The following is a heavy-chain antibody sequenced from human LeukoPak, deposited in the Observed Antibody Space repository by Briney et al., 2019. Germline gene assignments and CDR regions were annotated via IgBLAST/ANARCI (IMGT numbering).Heavy chain of an antibody. CDR2: ISGSGGNT. CDR3: ARQAVARPFDL. J-gene: IGHJ3*01. V-gene: IGHV3-21*06. Sequence: GGSLRLSCAASGFTVSSNYMTWVRQGPGKGQEWVSAISGSGGNTYYPNSVKGRFTISRDNAQSSLYLQMNSLRAGDTAVYYCARQAVARPFDLWGQGTMVAVSS. CDR1: GFTVSSNY.